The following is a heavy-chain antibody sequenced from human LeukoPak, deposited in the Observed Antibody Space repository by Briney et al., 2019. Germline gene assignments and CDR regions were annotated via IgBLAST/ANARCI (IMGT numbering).Heavy chain of an antibody. Sequence: SETLSLTCTVSGGSISSGSYYWSWIRQPAGKGLEWIGRIYTSGSTNYNPSLKSRVTISVDTSKNQFSLKLSSVTAPDTAVYYCARGSGGDYWGQGTLVTVSS. CDR3: ARGSGGDY. CDR2: IYTSGST. J-gene: IGHJ4*02. V-gene: IGHV4-61*02. CDR1: GGSISSGSYY. D-gene: IGHD1-14*01.